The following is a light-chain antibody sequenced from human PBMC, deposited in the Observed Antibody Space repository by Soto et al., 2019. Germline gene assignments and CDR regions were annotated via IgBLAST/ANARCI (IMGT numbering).Light chain of an antibody. Sequence: DIQATQTPPTLSAYAGDRVILTSRASQQVNNWEASYTQRPRKAPKLLIYKTSSLESGVPSRFSGSGSGTDFALTVSSLGSDGGGTYFCLQYNSLPSAFGQGTMVDIK. CDR1: QQVNNW. CDR3: LQYNSLPSA. J-gene: IGKJ2*01. CDR2: KTS. V-gene: IGKV1-5*03.